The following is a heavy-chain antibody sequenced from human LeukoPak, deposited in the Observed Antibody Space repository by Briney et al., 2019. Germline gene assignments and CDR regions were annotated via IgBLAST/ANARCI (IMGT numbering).Heavy chain of an antibody. V-gene: IGHV3-30-3*01. CDR2: ISYDGSNK. J-gene: IGHJ6*02. Sequence: GGSLRLSCAASGFTFSSYAMHWVRQAPGKGLEWVAVISYDGSNKYYADSVKGRFTISRDNSKNTLYLQMNSLRAEDTAVYYCAREVAWRRLVQSYYGMDVWGQGTTVTVSS. CDR3: AREVAWRRLVQSYYGMDV. CDR1: GFTFSSYA. D-gene: IGHD6-19*01.